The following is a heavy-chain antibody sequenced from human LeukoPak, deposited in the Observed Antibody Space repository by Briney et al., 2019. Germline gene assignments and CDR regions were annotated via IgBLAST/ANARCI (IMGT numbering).Heavy chain of an antibody. CDR1: GFTFSSYA. CDR2: ISYDGSNK. CDR3: ARNYYDSSGYYYHDY. D-gene: IGHD3-22*01. V-gene: IGHV3-30-3*01. J-gene: IGHJ4*02. Sequence: GGSLRLSCAASGFTFSSYAMHWARQAPGKGLEWVAVISYDGSNKYYADSVKGRFTISRDNSKNTLYLQMNSLRAEDTAVYYCARNYYDSSGYYYHDYWGQGTLVTVSS.